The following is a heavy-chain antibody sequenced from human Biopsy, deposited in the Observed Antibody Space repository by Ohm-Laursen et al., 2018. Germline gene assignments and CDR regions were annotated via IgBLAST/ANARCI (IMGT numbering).Heavy chain of an antibody. Sequence: SETLSLTCTVSGGSFTGHYWSWIRQPPGKGLERIGHISYTGYTSYKSSLKSRVTISVDTSRNHFSLRLSSLTAADTAVYYCARGSNDFGGLYFPRWGQGTLLTVSS. V-gene: IGHV4-59*11. CDR3: ARGSNDFGGLYFPR. D-gene: IGHD4-23*01. CDR2: ISYTGYT. CDR1: GGSFTGHY. J-gene: IGHJ4*02.